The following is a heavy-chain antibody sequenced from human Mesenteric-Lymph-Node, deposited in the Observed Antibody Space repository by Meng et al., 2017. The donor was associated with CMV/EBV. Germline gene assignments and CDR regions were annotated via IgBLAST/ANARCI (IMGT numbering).Heavy chain of an antibody. D-gene: IGHD1-1*01. J-gene: IGHJ4*02. Sequence: LPCAFFGGSFSGYYWTWIRQPPGKGLEWIGYIYYSGSTNYNPSLKSRVTISVDTSKNQFSLKLSSVTAADTAVYYCARATERPNYFDYWGQGTLVTVSS. CDR2: IYYSGST. CDR3: ARATERPNYFDY. CDR1: GGSFSGYY. V-gene: IGHV4-59*01.